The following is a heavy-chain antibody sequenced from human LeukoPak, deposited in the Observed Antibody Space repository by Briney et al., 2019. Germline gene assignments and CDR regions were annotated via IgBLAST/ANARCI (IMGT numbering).Heavy chain of an antibody. D-gene: IGHD3-22*01. V-gene: IGHV3-30-3*01. J-gene: IGHJ4*02. CDR3: ARDRSYDSSGYHY. CDR1: GFTFSSYA. Sequence: GGSLRLSCAASGFTFSSYAMHWVRQAPGKGLEWVAVISYDGSNKYYADSVKGRFTISRDNSKNTLYLQMNSLRAEDTAVYYCARDRSYDSSGYHYWGQGTLVTVSS. CDR2: ISYDGSNK.